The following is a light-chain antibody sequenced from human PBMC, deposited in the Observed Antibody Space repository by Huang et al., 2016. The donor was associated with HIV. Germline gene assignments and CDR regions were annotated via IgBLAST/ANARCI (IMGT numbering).Light chain of an antibody. CDR2: ATS. CDR1: QSVRDK. J-gene: IGKJ4*01. CDR3: QQYESWPPLT. V-gene: IGKV3-15*01. Sequence: EIVMTQSPDTLSVSPGERATLSCRASQSVRDKLAWYQQKPGHAPRRLLHATSTRAAGVPARFSGSGSGTEFTLTISSLQSEDCGVYYCQQYESWPPLTFGGGTKVEIK.